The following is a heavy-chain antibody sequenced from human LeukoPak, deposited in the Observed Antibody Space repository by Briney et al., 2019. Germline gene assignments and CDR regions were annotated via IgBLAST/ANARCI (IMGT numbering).Heavy chain of an antibody. D-gene: IGHD2-15*01. Sequence: GGSLRLSCAASGFTFNSYGVHWVRQVPVKGLEWVAFIQNDGSDKYYADSVKGRFSISRDSSKNTVFLQMNSLRAEDTAVYYCAKDLLNPAPRIFGDWGQGTLVTVSS. V-gene: IGHV3-30*02. CDR1: GFTFNSYG. J-gene: IGHJ4*02. CDR3: AKDLLNPAPRIFGD. CDR2: IQNDGSDK.